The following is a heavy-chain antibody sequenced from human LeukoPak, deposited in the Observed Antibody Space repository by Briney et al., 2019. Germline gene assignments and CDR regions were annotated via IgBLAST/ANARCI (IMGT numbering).Heavy chain of an antibody. V-gene: IGHV3-53*01. J-gene: IGHJ4*02. CDR2: IYSGGST. CDR3: ARREPYSSSWATLDY. D-gene: IGHD6-13*01. Sequence: GGSLRLSCAASGFTVSSNYMSWVRQAPGKGLEWVSVIYSGGSTYYADSVKGRFTISRDNSKNTLYLQMNSLGAEDTAVYYCARREPYSSSWATLDYWGQGTLVTVSS. CDR1: GFTVSSNY.